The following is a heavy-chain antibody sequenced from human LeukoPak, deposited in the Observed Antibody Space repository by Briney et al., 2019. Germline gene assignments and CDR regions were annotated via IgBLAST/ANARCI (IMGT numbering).Heavy chain of an antibody. D-gene: IGHD2-2*01. V-gene: IGHV4-39*07. Sequence: SETLSLTCTVSGGSISSSSYYWGWIRQPPGKGLEWTGSIYYSGSTYYNPSLKSRVTISVDTSKNQFSLKLSSVTAADTAVYYCARAQVVPAAISRFDPWGQGTLVTVSS. CDR3: ARAQVVPAAISRFDP. CDR1: GGSISSSSYY. J-gene: IGHJ5*02. CDR2: IYYSGST.